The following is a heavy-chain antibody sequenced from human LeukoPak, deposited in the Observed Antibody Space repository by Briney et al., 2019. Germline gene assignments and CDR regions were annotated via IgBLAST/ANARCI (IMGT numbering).Heavy chain of an antibody. V-gene: IGHV3-23*01. CDR2: ISGSGDRT. D-gene: IGHD6-6*01. Sequence: PGGSLRLSCAASGFTFSTYAMSWVRQAPRKGLEWVSAISGSGDRTYYADSVKGRFTIPRDNSKNTLFLQMNSLRAEDTAVYYCAKTGARHSSSSNFDYWGQGTLVTVSS. CDR3: AKTGARHSSSSNFDY. CDR1: GFTFSTYA. J-gene: IGHJ4*02.